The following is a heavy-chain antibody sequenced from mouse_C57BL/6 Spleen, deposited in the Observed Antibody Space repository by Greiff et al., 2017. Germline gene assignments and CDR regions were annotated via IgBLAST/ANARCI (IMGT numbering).Heavy chain of an antibody. J-gene: IGHJ4*01. CDR2: ISDGGSYT. CDR3: AREGIYYYGSRAMDY. CDR1: GFTFSSYA. D-gene: IGHD1-1*01. Sequence: EVKLMESGGGLVKPGGSLKLSCAASGFTFSSYAMSWVRQTPEKRLEWVATISDGGSYTYYPDNVKGRFTISRDNAKNNLYLQMSHLKSEDTAMYYCAREGIYYYGSRAMDYWGQGTSVTVSS. V-gene: IGHV5-4*01.